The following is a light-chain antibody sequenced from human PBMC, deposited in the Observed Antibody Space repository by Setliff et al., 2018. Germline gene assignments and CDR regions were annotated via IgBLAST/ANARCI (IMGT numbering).Light chain of an antibody. CDR2: EVS. CDR3: SSYTSLSTRV. J-gene: IGLJ1*01. CDR1: SSDVGDYKY. Sequence: SALTQPASVSGSPGQSITISCTGTSSDVGDYKYVSWYQQLPGKAPKLIIFEVSNRPSGIPNRFSGSESGNTASLSISGLQAEDEADYYCSSYTSLSTRVFGTGTKVTVL. V-gene: IGLV2-14*01.